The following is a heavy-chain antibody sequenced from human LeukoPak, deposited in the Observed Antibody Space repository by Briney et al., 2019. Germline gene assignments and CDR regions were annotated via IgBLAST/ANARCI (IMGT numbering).Heavy chain of an antibody. CDR2: IYHSGST. CDR1: GGSISSGGYS. V-gene: IGHV4-30-2*01. D-gene: IGHD4/OR15-4a*01. J-gene: IGHJ4*02. CDR3: ARGYGDCYDY. Sequence: SETLSLTCAASGGSISSGGYSWSWIRQPPGTGLEWIGYIYHSGSTYYNPSLKSRVTISVDRSKNQFSLKLSSVTAADTAVYYCARGYGDCYDYWGQGTLVTVSS.